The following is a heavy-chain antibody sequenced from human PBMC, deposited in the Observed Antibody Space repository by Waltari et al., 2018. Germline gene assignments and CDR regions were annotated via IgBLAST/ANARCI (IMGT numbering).Heavy chain of an antibody. D-gene: IGHD3-3*01. Sequence: QVQLVQSGAEVKKPGASVKVSCKASGYTFTSYDITWERQATGQGLEWMGWMNPNSGNTGYAQKFQGRVTITRNTSISTAYMELSSLRSEDTAVYYCARGPGITIFGVVIETGFDYWGQGTLVTVSS. V-gene: IGHV1-8*03. CDR3: ARGPGITIFGVVIETGFDY. J-gene: IGHJ4*02. CDR2: MNPNSGNT. CDR1: GYTFTSYD.